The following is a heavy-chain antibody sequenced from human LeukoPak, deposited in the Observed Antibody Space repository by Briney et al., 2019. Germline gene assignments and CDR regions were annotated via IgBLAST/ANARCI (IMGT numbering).Heavy chain of an antibody. Sequence: GGSLRLSCAASGFTFSSYGMHWVRQAPGKGLEWVAVIWYDGSNKYYADSVKGRFTISRDNSKNTLYLQMNSLRAEDTAVYYCERGPRDYYDSSGYYYGDYFDYWGQGTLVTVSS. D-gene: IGHD3-22*01. CDR2: IWYDGSNK. CDR3: ERGPRDYYDSSGYYYGDYFDY. J-gene: IGHJ4*02. V-gene: IGHV3-33*01. CDR1: GFTFSSYG.